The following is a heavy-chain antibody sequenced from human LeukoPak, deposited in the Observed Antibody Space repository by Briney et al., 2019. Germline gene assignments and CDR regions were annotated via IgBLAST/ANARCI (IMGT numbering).Heavy chain of an antibody. J-gene: IGHJ3*02. D-gene: IGHD3-22*01. CDR1: GVTLSSYA. Sequence: PGGSLRLSCAASGVTLSSYAMSWDRQAPGKGLEWVSGISSSGSGGNTYYADSVKGRFTISRDNSKNTLYLQMNSLRAEDTAVYYCASHTYYYDSTLAFDIWGQGTMVTVSS. CDR3: ASHTYYYDSTLAFDI. V-gene: IGHV3-23*01. CDR2: ISSSGSGGNT.